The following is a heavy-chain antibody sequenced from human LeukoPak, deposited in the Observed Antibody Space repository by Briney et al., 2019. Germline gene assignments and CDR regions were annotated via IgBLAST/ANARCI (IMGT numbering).Heavy chain of an antibody. CDR2: INHSGST. V-gene: IGHV4-34*01. J-gene: IGHJ6*03. Sequence: SETLSLTCAVYGGSFSGYYWSWIRQPPGKGLEWIGEINHSGSTNYNPSLKSRVTVSVDTSKNQFSLRLSSVTAADTAVYYCVRIRGAGRDYYYYQMDVWGKGTTVTVSS. D-gene: IGHD6-19*01. CDR3: VRIRGAGRDYYYYQMDV. CDR1: GGSFSGYY.